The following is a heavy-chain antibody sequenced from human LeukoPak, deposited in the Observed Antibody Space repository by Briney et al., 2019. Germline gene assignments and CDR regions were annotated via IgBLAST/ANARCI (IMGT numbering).Heavy chain of an antibody. CDR3: ATDPQQLGY. D-gene: IGHD6-13*01. CDR1: GFTFNDAW. CDR2: VKSKADGGTI. V-gene: IGHV3-15*01. Sequence: GGSLRLSCAASGFTFNDAWMSWVRQVPGKGLEWVGRVKSKADGGTIDYGTPVKGRFTISKDDSKNTVYLQMNSLKTEDTAVYYCATDPQQLGYSGQGTLVPVSS. J-gene: IGHJ4*02.